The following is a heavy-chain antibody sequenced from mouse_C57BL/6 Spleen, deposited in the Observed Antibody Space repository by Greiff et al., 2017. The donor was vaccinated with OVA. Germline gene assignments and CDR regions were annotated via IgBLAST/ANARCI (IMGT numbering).Heavy chain of an antibody. Sequence: EVQLQQSGPELVKPGASVKIPCKASGYTFTDYNMDWVKQSHGKSLERIGDINPNNGGTIYNQKFKGKATLTVDKSSSTAYMELRSLTSEDTAVYYCAREDHFDYGSSYWYFEVWGTGTTVTVSS. CDR1: GYTFTDYN. D-gene: IGHD1-1*01. V-gene: IGHV1-18*01. CDR2: INPNNGGT. J-gene: IGHJ1*03. CDR3: AREDHFDYGSSYWYFEV.